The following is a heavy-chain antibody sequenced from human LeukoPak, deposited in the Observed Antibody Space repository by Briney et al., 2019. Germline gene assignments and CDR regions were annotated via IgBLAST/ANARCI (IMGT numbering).Heavy chain of an antibody. Sequence: PGGSLRLSCEGSAFIFSGHWMNWVRQTPGKGLEWVASIKEDGSERQYVDSVKGRFSISRDNSKNMLYLQMNSLRAEDTAVYYCVREAGAPWYYGMDVWGQGTTVTVSS. CDR1: AFIFSGHW. CDR3: VREAGAPWYYGMDV. V-gene: IGHV3-7*03. D-gene: IGHD3-16*01. CDR2: IKEDGSER. J-gene: IGHJ6*02.